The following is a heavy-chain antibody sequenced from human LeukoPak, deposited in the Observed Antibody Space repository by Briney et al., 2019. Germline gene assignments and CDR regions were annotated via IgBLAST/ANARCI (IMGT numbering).Heavy chain of an antibody. J-gene: IGHJ4*02. V-gene: IGHV1-18*01. CDR3: ARARKEVMVRGVIITPFDY. CDR1: GYTFTSYG. CDR2: ISAYNGNT. D-gene: IGHD3-10*01. Sequence: ASVKVSCKASGYTFTSYGISWVRQAPGQGLEWMGWISAYNGNTNYAQKLQGRVTMTTDTSTSTAYMELRSLRSDDTAVYYCARARKEVMVRGVIITPFDYWGQGTLVTVSS.